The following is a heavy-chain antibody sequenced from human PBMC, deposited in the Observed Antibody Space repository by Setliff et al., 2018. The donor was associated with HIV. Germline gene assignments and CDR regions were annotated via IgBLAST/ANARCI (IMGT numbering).Heavy chain of an antibody. CDR1: GYTFTSYY. D-gene: IGHD6-19*01. J-gene: IGHJ4*02. Sequence: ASVKVSCKASGYTFTSYYMHWVRQAPGQGLEWMGISNPSGGSTSYAQKFQGRVTITADESTSTAYMELSSLRSEDTAVYYCARASHSRPSSNGWYPYYFDYWGQGTLVTVSS. V-gene: IGHV1-46*01. CDR3: ARASHSRPSSNGWYPYYFDY. CDR2: SNPSGGST.